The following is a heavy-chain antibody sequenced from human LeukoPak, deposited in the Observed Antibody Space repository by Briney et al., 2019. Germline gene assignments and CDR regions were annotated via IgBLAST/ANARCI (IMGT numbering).Heavy chain of an antibody. CDR1: GYSLTSYW. CDR2: IYPGDSDT. J-gene: IGHJ4*02. V-gene: IGHV5-51*01. D-gene: IGHD3-10*01. Sequence: GESLKISCKGSGYSLTSYWIGWVRQMPGKGLEWMGIIYPGDSDTRYSPSFQGQVTISADKSISTAYLQWSSLKASDTAMYYCARQTYYGSGSCLSAPGYWGQGTLVTVSS. CDR3: ARQTYYGSGSCLSAPGY.